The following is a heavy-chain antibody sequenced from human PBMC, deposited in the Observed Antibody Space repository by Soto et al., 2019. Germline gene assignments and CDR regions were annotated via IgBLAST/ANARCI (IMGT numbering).Heavy chain of an antibody. CDR1: GGSCSGYY. V-gene: IGHV4-34*01. CDR3: ASGSSGWRSNWFDP. D-gene: IGHD6-19*01. Sequence: SETLSLTCAVYGGSCSGYYWSWIRQPPGKGLEWIGEINHSGSTNYNPSLKSRVTISVDTSKNQFSLKLSSVTAADTAVYYCASGSSGWRSNWFDPWGQGTLVTVSS. J-gene: IGHJ5*02. CDR2: INHSGST.